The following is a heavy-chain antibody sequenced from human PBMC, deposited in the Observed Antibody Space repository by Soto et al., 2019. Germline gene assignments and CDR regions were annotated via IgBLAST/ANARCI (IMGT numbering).Heavy chain of an antibody. Sequence: PGGSLRLSCAASGFTFSNAWMNWVRQVPGKGLEWVGRIKSNFDGGTTDYAAPVKGRFTISRDDSKNTLHLQMNSLKTEDTAVYYCTTGGAFGGVIITDFWGQGTLVTV. CDR1: GFTFSNAW. CDR3: TTGGAFGGVIITDF. V-gene: IGHV3-15*07. D-gene: IGHD3-16*02. CDR2: IKSNFDGGTT. J-gene: IGHJ4*02.